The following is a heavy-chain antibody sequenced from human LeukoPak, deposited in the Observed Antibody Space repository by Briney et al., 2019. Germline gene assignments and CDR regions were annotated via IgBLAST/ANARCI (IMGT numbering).Heavy chain of an antibody. D-gene: IGHD2-8*01. J-gene: IGHJ4*02. Sequence: PGGSLRLSCAVSGLTFSKAWMTWVRQAPGKGLEWIGRIKSRIDGGTTDYAAPVKGRFTISRDDSKDTVYLQMNSLETEDAAVYYCATVGYCSNGICQGGDYWGQGALVTVSS. CDR3: ATVGYCSNGICQGGDY. CDR1: GLTFSKAW. V-gene: IGHV3-15*01. CDR2: IKSRIDGGTT.